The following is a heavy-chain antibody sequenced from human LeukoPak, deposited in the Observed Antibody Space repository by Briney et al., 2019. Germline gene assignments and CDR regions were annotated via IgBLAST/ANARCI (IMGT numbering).Heavy chain of an antibody. D-gene: IGHD3-22*01. V-gene: IGHV4-34*01. CDR2: INHSGGT. Sequence: SETLSLTCAVYGGSFSGYYWSWIRQPPGKGLEWIGEINHSGGTNYNPSLKSRVTISVDTSKNQFSLKLSSVTAADTAVYYCASVYDSSGYYPFWGQGTLVTVSS. CDR3: ASVYDSSGYYPF. J-gene: IGHJ4*01. CDR1: GGSFSGYY.